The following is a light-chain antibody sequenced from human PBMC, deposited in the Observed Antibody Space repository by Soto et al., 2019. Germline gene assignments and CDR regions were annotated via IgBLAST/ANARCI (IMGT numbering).Light chain of an antibody. J-gene: IGKJ4*01. CDR2: GAS. CDR3: QQYGSSRNT. Sequence: EIVLTQSPATLSLSPGEGATLSCRASQSVDSNYLAWYQKKPGQAPRLLIYGASSRATGIPDRFSGSGSGTDFTLTISRLEPEDFAVYYCQQYGSSRNTFGGGTKVEIK. CDR1: QSVDSNY. V-gene: IGKV3-20*01.